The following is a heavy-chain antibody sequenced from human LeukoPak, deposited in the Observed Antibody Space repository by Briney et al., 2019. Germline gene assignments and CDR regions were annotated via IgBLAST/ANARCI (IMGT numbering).Heavy chain of an antibody. CDR2: VSTGSNYI. CDR3: ARLRVSFLFGQLLDYYGMDV. D-gene: IGHD3-10*02. CDR1: GFTFSSYS. V-gene: IGHV3-21*01. J-gene: IGHJ6*02. Sequence: PGGSLRLSCTASGFTFSSYSLNWVRQAPGKGLEWVSSVSTGSNYIYYADSVKGRFTISRDNDKNSLYLQMNSLRVEDTAVYYCARLRVSFLFGQLLDYYGMDVWGQGTTVTVSS.